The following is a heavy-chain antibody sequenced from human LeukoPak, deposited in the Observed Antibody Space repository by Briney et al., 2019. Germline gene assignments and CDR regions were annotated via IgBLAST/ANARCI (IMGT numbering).Heavy chain of an antibody. J-gene: IGHJ3*02. CDR2: ISAYNGNT. D-gene: IGHD3-10*01. CDR1: GYTFTSYG. Sequence: ASVKVSCKASGYTFTSYGISWVRQAPGQGLEWMGWISAYNGNTNYAQKLQGRVTTTTDTSTSTAYMELRSLRSDDTAVYYCATTMVRGADDAFDIWGQGTMVTVSS. CDR3: ATTMVRGADDAFDI. V-gene: IGHV1-18*01.